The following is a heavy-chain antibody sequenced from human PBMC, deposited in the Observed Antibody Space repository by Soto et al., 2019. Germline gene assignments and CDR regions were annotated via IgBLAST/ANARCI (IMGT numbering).Heavy chain of an antibody. CDR1: GFTFSSYA. V-gene: IGHV3-23*01. D-gene: IGHD6-13*01. CDR2: ISGSGGST. CDR3: AKDRAAAGMGFYYGMDV. Sequence: GGSLRLSCAASGFTFSSYAMSWVRQAPGKGLEWVSAISGSGGSTYYADSVKGRFTISRDNSKNTLYLQMNSLRAEDTAVYYCAKDRAAAGMGFYYGMDVWGQGTTVTVSS. J-gene: IGHJ6*02.